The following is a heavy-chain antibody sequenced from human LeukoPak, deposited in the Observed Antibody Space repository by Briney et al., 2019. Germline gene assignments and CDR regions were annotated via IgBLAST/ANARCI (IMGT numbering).Heavy chain of an antibody. V-gene: IGHV1-69*05. Sequence: SVKVSCKASGGTFSSYAISWVRQAPGQGLEWMGGIIPIFGTANYAQKFQGRVTITTDESTSTAYMELSSLRSEDTAVYYCARCYYDSSGYYPDYYYYYMDVWGKGTTVTVSS. CDR2: IIPIFGTA. J-gene: IGHJ6*03. D-gene: IGHD3-22*01. CDR3: ARCYYDSSGYYPDYYYYYMDV. CDR1: GGTFSSYA.